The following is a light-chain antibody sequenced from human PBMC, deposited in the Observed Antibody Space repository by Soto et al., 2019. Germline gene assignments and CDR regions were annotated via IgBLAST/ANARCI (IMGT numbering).Light chain of an antibody. J-gene: IGLJ1*01. V-gene: IGLV1-47*01. CDR3: PAWDDSLSGYV. Sequence: QSVLTQPPSASGTPGQRVTISCSGSSSNIGSNYVYWYQQLPGTAPKLLIYRNNQRPSGVPDRFSGSKSGTSASLAISGLRSEDEADYYCPAWDDSLSGYVFGTGTKVTVL. CDR1: SSNIGSNY. CDR2: RNN.